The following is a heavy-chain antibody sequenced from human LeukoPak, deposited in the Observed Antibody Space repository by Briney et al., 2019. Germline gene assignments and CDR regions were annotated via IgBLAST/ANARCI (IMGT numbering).Heavy chain of an antibody. J-gene: IGHJ4*02. D-gene: IGHD3-22*01. CDR3: AKDRVITMIAVVITDFDY. Sequence: GGSLRLSCAASGFTFSSYAMSWVRQAPGKGLEWVSAISGSGGSTYYADSVKGRFTISRDNSKNTLYLQMNSLRAEDTAVYYCAKDRVITMIAVVITDFDYWGQGTLVTVSS. CDR1: GFTFSSYA. V-gene: IGHV3-23*01. CDR2: ISGSGGST.